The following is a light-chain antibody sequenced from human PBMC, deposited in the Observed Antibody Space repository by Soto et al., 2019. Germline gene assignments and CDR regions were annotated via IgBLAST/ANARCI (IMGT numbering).Light chain of an antibody. CDR1: QGISSY. J-gene: IGKJ4*01. CDR3: QQLNSYPPT. Sequence: DIQLTQSPSFLSASVGDRVTITCRASQGISSYLAWYQQKPGKAPKLLIYAASTLQSGVPSRFSGSGSGTELTLTISSLQPEDFATYYCQQLNSYPPTFGGGTKVEIK. V-gene: IGKV1-9*01. CDR2: AAS.